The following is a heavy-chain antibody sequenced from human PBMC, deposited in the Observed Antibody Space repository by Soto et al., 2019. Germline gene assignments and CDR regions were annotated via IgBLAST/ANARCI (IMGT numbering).Heavy chain of an antibody. CDR1: GDTFTTYG. CDR3: ARDFHQYSSTWFDTFDI. V-gene: IGHV1-18*01. D-gene: IGHD6-13*01. CDR2: SRGHNDNT. J-gene: IGHJ3*02. Sequence: AAVKVSCKASGDTFTTYGIGWVRQAPGQGLEWMGWSRGHNDNTIYAQKIQGRVTMTTDTSTSTAYMELRSLRSDDTAVYYCARDFHQYSSTWFDTFDIWGQGTMVTVS.